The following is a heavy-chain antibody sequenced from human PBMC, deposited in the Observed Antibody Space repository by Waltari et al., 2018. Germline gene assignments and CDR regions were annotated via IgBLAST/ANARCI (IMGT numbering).Heavy chain of an antibody. D-gene: IGHD2-15*01. V-gene: IGHV3-48*03. CDR2: MSGSGSTI. Sequence: EGQLVESGGGSVQPGWSLTLSCSASGSPFSSYEISWVGRAPGEGVEWVSYMSGSGSTIYNANSVKGRYTISRNNAKNSLYLQMNSLRAEDTAVYYCARGGGNDEGAVDIWGQGTMVTVSS. CDR3: ARGGGNDEGAVDI. CDR1: GSPFSSYE. J-gene: IGHJ3*02.